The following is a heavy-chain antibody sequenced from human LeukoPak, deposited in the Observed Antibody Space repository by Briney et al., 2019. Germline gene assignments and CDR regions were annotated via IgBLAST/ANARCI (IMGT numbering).Heavy chain of an antibody. D-gene: IGHD6-19*01. J-gene: IGHJ6*02. CDR1: GGSFSGYY. CDR3: ARVGRFRGSGWPPSDYYGMDV. CDR2: INHSGST. Sequence: SETLSLTCAVYGGSFSGYYWSWIRQPPGKRLEWIGEINHSGSTNYNPSLKSRVTISVDTSKNQFSLKLSSVTAADTAVYYCARVGRFRGSGWPPSDYYGMDVWGQGTTVTVSS. V-gene: IGHV4-34*01.